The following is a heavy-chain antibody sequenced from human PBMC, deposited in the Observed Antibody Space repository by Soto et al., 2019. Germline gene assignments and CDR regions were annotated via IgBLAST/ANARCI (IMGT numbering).Heavy chain of an antibody. CDR2: IYHSGST. Sequence: PSETLSLTCAVSGGSISSGGYSWSWIRQPPGKGLEWIGYIYHSGSTYYNPSLKSRVTISVDRSKNQFSLKLSSVIAADTAVYYCARAYGGFDNGLDVWGQGTAVTVS. J-gene: IGHJ6*02. CDR3: ARAYGGFDNGLDV. D-gene: IGHD5-12*01. CDR1: GGSISSGGYS. V-gene: IGHV4-30-2*01.